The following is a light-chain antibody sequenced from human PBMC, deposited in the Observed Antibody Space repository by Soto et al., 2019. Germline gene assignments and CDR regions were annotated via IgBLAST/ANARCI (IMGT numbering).Light chain of an antibody. CDR3: QQYNNWPPVT. CDR2: GAS. J-gene: IGKJ4*01. V-gene: IGKV3-15*01. Sequence: EIVRTQCPATLSVSPGERATLSCRASQSVSSNLAWYQQKPGQAPRLLIYGASTRATGIPARFSGSGSGTEFTLTISSLQSEDFAVYYCQQYNNWPPVTFGGGTKVDIK. CDR1: QSVSSN.